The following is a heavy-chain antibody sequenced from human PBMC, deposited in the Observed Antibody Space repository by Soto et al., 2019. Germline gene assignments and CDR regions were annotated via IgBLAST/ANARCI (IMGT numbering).Heavy chain of an antibody. J-gene: IGHJ5*02. D-gene: IGHD6-13*01. V-gene: IGHV4-59*01. Sequence: PSETLSLTCTVSGGSISSYYWSWIRQPPGKGLEWIGYIYYSGSTNYNPSLKSRVTISVDTSKNQFSLKLSSVTAADTAVYYCARDLAAAGTLLHPWGQGTLVTVSS. CDR2: IYYSGST. CDR3: ARDLAAAGTLLHP. CDR1: GGSISSYY.